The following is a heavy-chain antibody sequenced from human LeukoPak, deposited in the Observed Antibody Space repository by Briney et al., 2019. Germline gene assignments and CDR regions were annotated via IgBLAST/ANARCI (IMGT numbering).Heavy chain of an antibody. CDR1: GFTFSSYA. CDR2: ISGSGGST. Sequence: GGSLRLSCVASGFTFSSYAMSWVRQAPGKGLEWVSAISGSGGSTYYADSVKGRFTISRHNSKNTLYLQMNSLRAEDTAVYYCARPLYSGYVGPYYYYGMDVWGQGTTVTVSS. CDR3: ARPLYSGYVGPYYYYGMDV. J-gene: IGHJ6*02. D-gene: IGHD5-12*01. V-gene: IGHV3-23*01.